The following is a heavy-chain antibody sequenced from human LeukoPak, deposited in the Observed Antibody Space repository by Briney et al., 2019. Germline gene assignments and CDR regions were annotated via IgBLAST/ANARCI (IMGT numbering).Heavy chain of an antibody. Sequence: GGSLRLSCAASGFTFSSYWMSWVRQAPGKGLEWVANIKQDGSEKYYVDSVKGRFTISRDNAKNSLYLQMNSLRAEDTAVYYCARIPGVTGYPYFDYWGQGTLVTVSS. J-gene: IGHJ4*02. CDR1: GFTFSSYW. CDR3: ARIPGVTGYPYFDY. V-gene: IGHV3-7*01. D-gene: IGHD3-9*01. CDR2: IKQDGSEK.